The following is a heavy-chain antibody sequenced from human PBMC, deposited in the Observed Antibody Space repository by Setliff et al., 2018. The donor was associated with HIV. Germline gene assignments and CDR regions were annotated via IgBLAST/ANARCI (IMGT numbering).Heavy chain of an antibody. CDR2: IHWNGGVM. V-gene: IGHV3-9*01. Sequence: PGGSLRLSCAASGFTFDDYAMHWVRQAPGKGLEWVSGIHWNGGVMGYVDSTRGRFTISRDNVRNSLYLQMDSLTIDDTALYYCVKDDSATVRYYFYMDVWGKGTTVTVSS. CDR3: VKDDSATVRYYFYMDV. D-gene: IGHD3-3*01. J-gene: IGHJ6*03. CDR1: GFTFDDYA.